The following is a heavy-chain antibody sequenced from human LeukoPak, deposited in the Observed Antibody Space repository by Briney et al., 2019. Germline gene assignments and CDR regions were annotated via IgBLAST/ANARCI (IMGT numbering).Heavy chain of an antibody. Sequence: ASVTVSCKASGYTFTSYGISWVRQAPGQGLEWMGWISAYNGNTNYAQKLQGRVTMTTDTSTSTAYMELRSLRSDDTAVYYCARVEGADTAMVLILNLYYYYGMDVWGQGTTVTVSS. J-gene: IGHJ6*02. CDR2: ISAYNGNT. CDR3: ARVEGADTAMVLILNLYYYYGMDV. D-gene: IGHD5-18*01. V-gene: IGHV1-18*01. CDR1: GYTFTSYG.